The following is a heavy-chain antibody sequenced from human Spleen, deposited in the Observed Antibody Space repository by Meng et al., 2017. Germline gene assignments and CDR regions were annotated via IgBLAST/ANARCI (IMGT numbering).Heavy chain of an antibody. D-gene: IGHD6-19*01. CDR2: IDHRGNT. J-gene: IGHJ4*02. Sequence: SETLSLTCAVYGGSFNDYSWTWIRQPPGKGLEWIGEIDHRGNTNYIPSLKSRVTISVDSSKNQFSLQLTSVTAADAAVYYCARAYTSGWYWVENWGQGTLVTVSS. CDR1: GGSFNDYS. CDR3: ARAYTSGWYWVEN. V-gene: IGHV4-34*01.